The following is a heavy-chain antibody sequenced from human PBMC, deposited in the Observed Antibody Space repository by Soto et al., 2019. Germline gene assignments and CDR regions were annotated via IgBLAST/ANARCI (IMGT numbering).Heavy chain of an antibody. D-gene: IGHD3-22*01. CDR2: ISSSSSTI. CDR3: AWGDYHDTSGPFSDAFDI. Sequence: GGSLRLSCAASGFTFSSYSMNWVRQAPGKGLEWVSYISSSSSTIYYADSVKGRFTISRDNAKNSLYLQMNSLRAEDTAVYYFAWGDYHDTSGPFSDAFDIWGQGTMVTVS. CDR1: GFTFSSYS. J-gene: IGHJ3*02. V-gene: IGHV3-48*01.